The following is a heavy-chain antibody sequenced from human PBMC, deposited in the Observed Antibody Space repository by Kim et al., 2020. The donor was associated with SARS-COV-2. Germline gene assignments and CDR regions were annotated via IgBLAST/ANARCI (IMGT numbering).Heavy chain of an antibody. CDR1: GGSISSYY. D-gene: IGHD4-17*01. J-gene: IGHJ4*02. V-gene: IGHV4-59*08. Sequence: SETLSLTCTVSGGSISSYYWSWIRQPPGKGLEWIGYIYYSGSTNYNPSLKSRVTISVDTSTNQSSLKLSSVTAADTAVYYCARFGLYGDYEGWFDYWGQGTLVTVSS. CDR2: IYYSGST. CDR3: ARFGLYGDYEGWFDY.